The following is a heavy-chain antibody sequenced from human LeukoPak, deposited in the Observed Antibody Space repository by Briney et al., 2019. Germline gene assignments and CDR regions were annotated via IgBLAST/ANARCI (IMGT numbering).Heavy chain of an antibody. CDR1: GYTFSSYG. CDR3: ARDESSGSYYFDY. CDR2: TSVYNGNT. Sequence: ASVKVSCKASGYTFSSYGISWVRQAPGQGLEWMAWTSVYNGNTKYAQKVQGRVTMTTDTSTSTAYMELRSLRSDDTAVYYCARDESSGSYYFDYWGQGTLVTVSS. J-gene: IGHJ4*02. D-gene: IGHD1-26*01. V-gene: IGHV1-18*01.